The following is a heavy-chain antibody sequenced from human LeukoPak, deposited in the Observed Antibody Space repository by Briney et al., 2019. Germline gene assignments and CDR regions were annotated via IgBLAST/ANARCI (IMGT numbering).Heavy chain of an antibody. D-gene: IGHD4-17*01. J-gene: IGHJ6*02. CDR1: GLTFSSYG. V-gene: IGHV3-33*01. CDR2: IWYDGSNK. CDR3: ARDFYGDPRYYYYGMDV. Sequence: QAGGSLRLSCAASGLTFSSYGMHWVRQAPGKGLEWVAVIWYDGSNKYYADSVKGRFTISRDNSKNTLYLQMNSLRAEDTAVYYCARDFYGDPRYYYYGMDVWGQGTTVTVSS.